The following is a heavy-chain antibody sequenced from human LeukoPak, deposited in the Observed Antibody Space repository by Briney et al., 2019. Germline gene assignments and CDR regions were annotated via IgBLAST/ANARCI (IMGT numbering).Heavy chain of an antibody. J-gene: IGHJ6*02. Sequence: GGSLRLSCAASGFTFDDYGMHWVRQAPGKGLEWVALIWYDGSNKYYADSVKGRFTISRDSSKNTLYLEMSSLRAEDTAVYFCARERTLYVSGSGYGMDVWGQGTTVTVSS. V-gene: IGHV3-33*08. D-gene: IGHD3-10*01. CDR3: ARERTLYVSGSGYGMDV. CDR1: GFTFDDYG. CDR2: IWYDGSNK.